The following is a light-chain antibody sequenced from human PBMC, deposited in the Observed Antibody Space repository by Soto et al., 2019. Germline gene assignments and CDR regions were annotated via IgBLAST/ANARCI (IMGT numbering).Light chain of an antibody. V-gene: IGKV1-39*01. Sequence: DIQMTQSPSSLSASVGERVTITCRASQSISSYLNWYQQKPGKAPKLLIYAASSLQSGVPSRFSGSEYGTDFTLTIRSLQPDALAMYCCQQTYSTPVPFGQGTTVQIK. CDR1: QSISSY. CDR2: AAS. CDR3: QQTYSTPVP. J-gene: IGKJ1*01.